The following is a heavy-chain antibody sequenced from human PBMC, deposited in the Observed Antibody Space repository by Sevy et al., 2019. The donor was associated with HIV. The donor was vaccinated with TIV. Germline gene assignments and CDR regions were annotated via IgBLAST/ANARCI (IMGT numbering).Heavy chain of an antibody. D-gene: IGHD3-10*01. V-gene: IGHV3-21*01. CDR2: ISSSSSYT. J-gene: IGHJ4*02. CDR1: GFTFSSYS. Sequence: GGSLRLSCAASGFTFSSYSMNWVRQAPGKGLEWVSSISSSSSYTYYADSVKGRFTISRDNAKKSLYLQMNSLRAEDTAVYYCARDTRVWFGELWPNFDYWGQGTLVTVSS. CDR3: ARDTRVWFGELWPNFDY.